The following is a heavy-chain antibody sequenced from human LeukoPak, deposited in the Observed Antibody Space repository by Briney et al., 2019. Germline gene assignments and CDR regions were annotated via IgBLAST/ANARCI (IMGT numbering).Heavy chain of an antibody. CDR2: ILFDGSST. D-gene: IGHD3-16*02. Sequence: GRSLRLSCAASGFSFGDYGMHWVRQAPGKGLEWVAGILFDGSSTYYGDSVKGRFTISRDNSKNTLYLQMSSVRADDTAVYYCAKGYVWGSYRLCGFDSWGQGSLVTVPS. V-gene: IGHV3-30*18. J-gene: IGHJ4*02. CDR3: AKGYVWGSYRLCGFDS. CDR1: GFSFGDYG.